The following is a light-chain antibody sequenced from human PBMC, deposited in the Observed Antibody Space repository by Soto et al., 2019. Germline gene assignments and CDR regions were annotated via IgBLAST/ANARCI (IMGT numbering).Light chain of an antibody. CDR1: STDVGGYNY. J-gene: IGLJ1*01. CDR2: EVS. V-gene: IGLV2-14*01. Sequence: SVLAQPSSVSGSPGQSITISCTGTSTDVGGYNYVSWYQHHPGKGPKLIIYEVSNRPSGVSDRFSGSKSGNKASLIISNLEAEDESDYYCGSYTSTDTPFVLGTGTKVTVL. CDR3: GSYTSTDTPFV.